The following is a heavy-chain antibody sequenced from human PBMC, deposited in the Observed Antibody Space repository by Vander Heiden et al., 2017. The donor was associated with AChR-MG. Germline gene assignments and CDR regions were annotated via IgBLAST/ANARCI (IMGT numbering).Heavy chain of an antibody. CDR2: MNPNSGNT. V-gene: IGHV1-8*01. Sequence: QVQLVQSGAEVKKPGASVKVSCKASGYTFTSYDINWVRQATGQGLEWMGWMNPNSGNTGYAQKFQGRVTMTRNTSISTAYMELSSLRSEDTAVYYCARALGVVVVAAQSLRYYYGMDVWGQGTTVTVSS. CDR3: ARALGVVVVAAQSLRYYYGMDV. CDR1: GYTFTSYD. J-gene: IGHJ6*02. D-gene: IGHD2-15*01.